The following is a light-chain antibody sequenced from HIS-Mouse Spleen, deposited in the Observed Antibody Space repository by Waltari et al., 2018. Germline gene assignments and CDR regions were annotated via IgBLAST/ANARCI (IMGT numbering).Light chain of an antibody. V-gene: IGLV3-10*01. CDR1: ALPKKS. CDR2: EDS. CDR3: YSTDSSGNHRV. J-gene: IGLJ2*01. Sequence: SYELTQPPSVSVSPGQTARITCSGDALPKKSAYWYQQNSGQAPVLVLYEDSKRPSGIPERFSGSSSGTMATLTISGAQVEDEADYYCYSTDSSGNHRVFGGGTKLTVL.